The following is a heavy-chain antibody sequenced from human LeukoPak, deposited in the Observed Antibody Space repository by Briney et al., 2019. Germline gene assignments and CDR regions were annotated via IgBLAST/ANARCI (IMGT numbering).Heavy chain of an antibody. CDR3: ARGVGMEWLLWRGYFDY. J-gene: IGHJ4*02. CDR1: GGSFSGYY. CDR2: INHSGST. Sequence: SETLSLTCAGYGGSFSGYYWSWIRQPPGKGLEWIGEINHSGSTNYNPSLKSRVTISVDTSKNQFSLKLSSVTAADTAVYYCARGVGMEWLLWRGYFDYWGQGTLVTVSS. D-gene: IGHD3-3*01. V-gene: IGHV4-34*01.